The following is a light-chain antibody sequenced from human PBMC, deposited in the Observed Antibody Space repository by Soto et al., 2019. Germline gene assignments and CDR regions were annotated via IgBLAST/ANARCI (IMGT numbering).Light chain of an antibody. CDR3: AAEDYSLNGHV. J-gene: IGLJ1*01. V-gene: IGLV1-44*01. CDR1: SSNIGTSS. CDR2: TTN. Sequence: SVLTQPHSASGTPGQRVTICCSGSSSNIGTSSVHWFQQLPGTAPKLLISTTNQRPSGVPERFSGSKSGTSASLAISGLQSEDESDYYCAAEDYSLNGHVFGTGTKVTVL.